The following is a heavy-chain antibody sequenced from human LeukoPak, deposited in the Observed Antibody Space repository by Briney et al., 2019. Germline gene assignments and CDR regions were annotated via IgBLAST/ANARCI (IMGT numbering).Heavy chain of an antibody. CDR3: ARDPSGIIPMDV. V-gene: IGHV3-48*01. D-gene: IGHD1-26*01. J-gene: IGHJ6*04. Sequence: GGSLRLSCAASGFTFSRYSMNWVRQAPGKGLEWLSYTSTSSSTIEYADPVKGRFTVSRDNAKNSLYLQMNSLRAEDTAVYYCARDPSGIIPMDVWGKGTTVTVSS. CDR2: TSTSSSTI. CDR1: GFTFSRYS.